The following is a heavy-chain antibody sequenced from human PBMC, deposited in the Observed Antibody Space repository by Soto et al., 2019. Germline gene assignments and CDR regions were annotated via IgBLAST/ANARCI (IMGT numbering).Heavy chain of an antibody. CDR3: ARDSPPVDY. V-gene: IGHV1-18*01. J-gene: IGHJ4*02. CDR2: ISAYNGNT. CDR1: GYTFTSYG. Sequence: QVQLVQSGAEVKKPGASVKVSCKASGYTFTSYGISWVRQAPGQVLEWMGWISAYNGNTKYAQKHQGRVTMTTDTSTRRDYMELRSLRSDDTAVYYCARDSPPVDYWGQGTLVTVSS.